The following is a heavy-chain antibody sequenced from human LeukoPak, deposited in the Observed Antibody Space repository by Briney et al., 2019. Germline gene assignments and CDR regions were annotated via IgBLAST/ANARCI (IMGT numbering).Heavy chain of an antibody. CDR1: GYTFTSYY. CDR3: ARDPGIAVASYFDY. CDR2: INPSGGST. D-gene: IGHD6-19*01. J-gene: IGHJ4*02. V-gene: IGHV1-46*01. Sequence: ASVKVSCKASGYTFTSYYMHWVRQAPGQGLEWMGIINPSGGSTSYAQKFQGRVTMTTDTSTSTAYMELRSLRSDDTAVYYCARDPGIAVASYFDYWGQGTLVTVSS.